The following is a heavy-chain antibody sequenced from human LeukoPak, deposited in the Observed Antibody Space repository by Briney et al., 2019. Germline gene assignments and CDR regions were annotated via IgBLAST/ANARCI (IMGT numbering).Heavy chain of an antibody. J-gene: IGHJ4*02. D-gene: IGHD3-22*01. CDR1: GGSISSYY. Sequence: SETLSLTCTVSGGSISSYYWSWIRQPPGKGLEWIGYIYYSGSTNYNPSLKSRVTISVDTSKNQFSLKLSSVTAADTAVYYCARGLVSYDSSGLGYWGQGTLVTVSS. CDR3: ARGLVSYDSSGLGY. CDR2: IYYSGST. V-gene: IGHV4-59*01.